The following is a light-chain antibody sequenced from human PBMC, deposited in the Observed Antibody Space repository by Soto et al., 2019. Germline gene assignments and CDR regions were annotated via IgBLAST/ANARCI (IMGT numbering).Light chain of an antibody. CDR1: SSDVGGYNY. Sequence: QPALTQPASVSGSPGQSITISCTGTSSDVGGYNYVSWYQQHPGKAPKLMIYEVSNRPSGVSNRFSGSKSGNTASLTISGLQAEDEADYYCISYTSDDVRYVFGTGTKVTVL. CDR3: ISYTSDDVRYV. J-gene: IGLJ1*01. CDR2: EVS. V-gene: IGLV2-14*01.